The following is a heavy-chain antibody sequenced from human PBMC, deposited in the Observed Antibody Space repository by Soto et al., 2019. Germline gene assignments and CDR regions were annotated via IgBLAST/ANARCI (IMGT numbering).Heavy chain of an antibody. D-gene: IGHD3-3*01. CDR3: TTEGVAQNDY. V-gene: IGHV3-23*01. CDR2: ISGSGGST. J-gene: IGHJ4*02. CDR1: GFTFSSYA. Sequence: PGGSLRLSCAASGFTFSSYAMSWVRQAPGKGLEWVSAISGSGGSTYYADSVKGRFTISRDNSKNTLYLQMNSLKTEDTAVYYCTTEGVAQNDYWGQGTLVTVSS.